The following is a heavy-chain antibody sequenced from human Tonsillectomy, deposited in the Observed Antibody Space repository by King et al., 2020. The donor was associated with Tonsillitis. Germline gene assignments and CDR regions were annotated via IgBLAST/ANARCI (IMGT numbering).Heavy chain of an antibody. J-gene: IGHJ4*02. CDR2: IRSKANSYAT. V-gene: IGHV3-73*02. CDR3: TSSYGITIFGVVTP. D-gene: IGHD3-3*01. CDR1: GFTFSGSA. Sequence: VQLVESGGGLVQPGGSLKLSCAASGFTFSGSAMHWVRQASGKGLEWIGRIRSKANSYATAYAASVKGRFTISRDDSKNTAYLQMNSLKTEDTAVYYCTSSYGITIFGVVTPWGQGTLVTVSS.